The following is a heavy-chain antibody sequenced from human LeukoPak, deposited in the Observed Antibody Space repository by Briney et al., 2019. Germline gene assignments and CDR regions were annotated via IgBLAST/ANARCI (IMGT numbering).Heavy chain of an antibody. D-gene: IGHD1-1*01. J-gene: IGHJ5*02. Sequence: ASVKVSCKVSGYTLTELSMHWVRQAPGKGLEWMGGFDPEDGETIYAQKFQGRVTMTEDTSTDTAYMELSSLRSEDTAVYYCATQNDQGGLPASWGQGTLVTASS. CDR2: FDPEDGET. CDR3: ATQNDQGGLPAS. CDR1: GYTLTELS. V-gene: IGHV1-24*01.